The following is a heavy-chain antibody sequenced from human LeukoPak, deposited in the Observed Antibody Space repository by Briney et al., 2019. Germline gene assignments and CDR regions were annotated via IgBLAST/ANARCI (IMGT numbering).Heavy chain of an antibody. CDR3: ATGEGITIFGVVTREDY. V-gene: IGHV3-30-3*01. CDR1: GFTFSGYP. CDR2: ISYDGSNK. J-gene: IGHJ4*02. Sequence: GGSLRLSCAASGFTFSGYPIHWVRQAPGKGLEWVAVISYDGSNKYYADSVKGRFTISRDNSKNTLYLQMNSLRAEDTAVYYCATGEGITIFGVVTREDYWGQGTLVTVSS. D-gene: IGHD3-3*01.